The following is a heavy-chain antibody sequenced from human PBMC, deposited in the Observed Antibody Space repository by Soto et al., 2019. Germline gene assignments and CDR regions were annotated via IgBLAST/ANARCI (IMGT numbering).Heavy chain of an antibody. Sequence: SLRLSCAASGFTFSDYYMSWIRQAPGKGLEWVSYISSSGSTIYYADSVKGRFTISRDNAKNSLYLQMNSLRAEDTAVYYCAREDLDFNWFDPWGQGTLVTVSS. J-gene: IGHJ5*02. V-gene: IGHV3-11*01. CDR3: AREDLDFNWFDP. CDR2: ISSSGSTI. CDR1: GFTFSDYY. D-gene: IGHD3-3*01.